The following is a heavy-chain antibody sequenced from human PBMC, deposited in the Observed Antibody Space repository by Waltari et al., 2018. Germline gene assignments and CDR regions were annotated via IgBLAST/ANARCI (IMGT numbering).Heavy chain of an antibody. J-gene: IGHJ4*02. CDR2: ISWNSCSI. D-gene: IGHD2-21*01. Sequence: EVQLVESGGGLVQPGRSLRLSCAASGFTFDDYAMHWVRQAPGKGLEWVSGISWNSCSIGYADSVKGRFTISRDNAKNSLYLQMNSLRAEDTAVYYCARVLPDSGNSWGQGTLVTVSS. CDR1: GFTFDDYA. V-gene: IGHV3-9*01. CDR3: ARVLPDSGNS.